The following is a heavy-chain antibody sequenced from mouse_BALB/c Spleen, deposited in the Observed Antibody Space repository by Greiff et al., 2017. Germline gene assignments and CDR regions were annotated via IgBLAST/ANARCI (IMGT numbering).Heavy chain of an antibody. Sequence: DVKLVESGGGLVKPGGSLKLSCAASGFTFSSYAMSWVRQTPEKRLEWVASISSGGSTYYPDSVKGRFTISRDNARNILYLQMSSLRSEDTAMYYCARDYGNPFAYWGQGTLVTVSA. CDR3: ARDYGNPFAY. CDR2: ISSGGST. D-gene: IGHD2-1*01. V-gene: IGHV5-6-5*01. J-gene: IGHJ3*01. CDR1: GFTFSSYA.